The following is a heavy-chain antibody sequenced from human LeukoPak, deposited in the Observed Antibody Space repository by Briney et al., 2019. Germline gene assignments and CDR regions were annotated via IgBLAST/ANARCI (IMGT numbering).Heavy chain of an antibody. J-gene: IGHJ4*02. D-gene: IGHD2-15*01. Sequence: ASVKVSCKASGYTFTGNHMHWVRQAPGQGLEWMGWINPNSGGTNYAQKFQGRVIMTRDTSISTAYMELSRLGSDDTAVYYCAREGRDCTGGSCPYYFDCWGQGTLVTVSS. CDR2: INPNSGGT. CDR3: AREGRDCTGGSCPYYFDC. CDR1: GYTFTGNH. V-gene: IGHV1-2*02.